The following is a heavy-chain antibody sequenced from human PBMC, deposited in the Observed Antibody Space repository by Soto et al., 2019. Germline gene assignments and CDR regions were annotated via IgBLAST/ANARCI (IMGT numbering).Heavy chain of an antibody. Sequence: GGSLRLSCAASGFTLGTFGMTWVRQAPGKGLEWVSAIRGSDGSTYYEDSVKGRFTISRDNSKNTLYLQMNSLRAEDTAVYYCAKKGPNCSGGSCYFNDYYYMDVWGKGTTVTVSS. CDR2: IRGSDGST. D-gene: IGHD2-15*01. V-gene: IGHV3-23*01. CDR1: GFTLGTFG. CDR3: AKKGPNCSGGSCYFNDYYYMDV. J-gene: IGHJ6*03.